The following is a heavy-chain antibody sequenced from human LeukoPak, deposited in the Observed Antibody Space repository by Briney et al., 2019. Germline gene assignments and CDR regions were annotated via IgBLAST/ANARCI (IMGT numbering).Heavy chain of an antibody. CDR3: AKDRSFGYYDSSGYGMDV. CDR1: GFTFSSYG. Sequence: GGSLRLSCAASGFTFSSYGMHWVRQAPGKGLEWVAVISYDGSSKYYADSVKGRFTISRDNSKNTLYLQMNSLRAEDTAVYYCAKDRSFGYYDSSGYGMDVWGQGTTVTVSS. J-gene: IGHJ6*02. D-gene: IGHD3-22*01. CDR2: ISYDGSSK. V-gene: IGHV3-30*18.